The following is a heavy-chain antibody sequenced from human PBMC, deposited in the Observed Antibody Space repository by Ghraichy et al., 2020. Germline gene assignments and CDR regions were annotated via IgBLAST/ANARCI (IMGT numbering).Heavy chain of an antibody. Sequence: GGSLRPSCAASGFTFSSYSMNWVRQAPGKGLEWVSYISSSSSTIYYADSVKGRFTISRDNAKNSLYLQMNSLRDEDTAVYYCARGYYDSSGYPFFDYWGQGTLVTVSS. D-gene: IGHD3-22*01. V-gene: IGHV3-48*02. CDR1: GFTFSSYS. CDR3: ARGYYDSSGYPFFDY. CDR2: ISSSSSTI. J-gene: IGHJ4*02.